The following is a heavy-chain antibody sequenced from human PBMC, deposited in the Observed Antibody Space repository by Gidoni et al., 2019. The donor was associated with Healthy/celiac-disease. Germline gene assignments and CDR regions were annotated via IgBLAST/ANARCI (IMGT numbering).Heavy chain of an antibody. CDR3: ARDDSSGYAVFGY. CDR2: IKQDGSEK. CDR1: GVTFSSYW. D-gene: IGHD3-22*01. J-gene: IGHJ4*02. V-gene: IGHV3-7*03. Sequence: EVQLVESGGGLVQPGGSLSLSCAASGVTFSSYWMSWVRQAPGKGLEWVANIKQDGSEKSYVDSVKGRFTISRDNAKNSLYLQMNSLRAEDTAVYYCARDDSSGYAVFGYWGQGTLVTVSS.